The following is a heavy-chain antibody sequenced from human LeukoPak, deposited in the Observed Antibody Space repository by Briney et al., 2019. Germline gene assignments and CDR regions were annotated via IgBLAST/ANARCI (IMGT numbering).Heavy chain of an antibody. CDR2: ISAYNGNT. D-gene: IGHD5-12*01. CDR3: ARDLPHPIVATTYYFDY. V-gene: IGHV1-18*01. Sequence: ASVKVSCKASGYTFTSYGISWVRQAPGQGLEWTGWISAYNGNTNYAQKLQGRVTMTTDTSTSTAYMELRSLRSDDTAVYYCARDLPHPIVATTYYFDYWGQGTLVTVSS. J-gene: IGHJ4*02. CDR1: GYTFTSYG.